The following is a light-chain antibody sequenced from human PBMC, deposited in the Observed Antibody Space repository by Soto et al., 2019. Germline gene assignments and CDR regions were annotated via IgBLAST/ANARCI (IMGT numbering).Light chain of an antibody. J-gene: IGKJ3*01. CDR2: DAS. CDR3: QQRSNWPFT. CDR1: QSVSSY. V-gene: IGKV3-11*01. Sequence: EIVLTQSPATLSLSPGERATLSCRASQSVSSYLASYQQKPGQAPRLLIYDASNRATSIPARFSRSGSGTSFTLTTSSLAPEDFAVYYCQQRSNWPFTFGPGNKVDIE.